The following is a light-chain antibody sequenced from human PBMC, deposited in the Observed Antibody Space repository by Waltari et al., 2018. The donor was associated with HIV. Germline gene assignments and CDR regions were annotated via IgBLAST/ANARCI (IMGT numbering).Light chain of an antibody. CDR3: QQYYSAPLS. CDR1: QSVLHRSNNKNY. Sequence: DIVMTKSPGSLAVSLGERATIKCKSSQSVLHRSNNKNYLAWYQQKAGQPPKMICNWASTRESGVPDRFSVSGSVTGFTLTIIILLAEDVTLYFCQQYYSAPLSFALGTKVKIK. CDR2: WAS. J-gene: IGKJ4*01. V-gene: IGKV4-1*01.